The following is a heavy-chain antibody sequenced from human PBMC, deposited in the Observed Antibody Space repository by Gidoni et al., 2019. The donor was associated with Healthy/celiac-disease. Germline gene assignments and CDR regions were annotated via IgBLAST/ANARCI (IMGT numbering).Heavy chain of an antibody. CDR3: ARAQDGVVVVAATPFDY. J-gene: IGHJ4*02. V-gene: IGHV4-39*07. CDR1: GGSISRSSYY. Sequence: QLQLQESGPGLVKPSETLSLTCTVSGGSISRSSYYWGWIRQPPGKGLEWIGSIYYSGSTYYNPSLKSRVTISVDTSKNQFSLKLSSVTAADTAVYYCARAQDGVVVVAATPFDYWGQGTLVTVSS. D-gene: IGHD2-15*01. CDR2: IYYSGST.